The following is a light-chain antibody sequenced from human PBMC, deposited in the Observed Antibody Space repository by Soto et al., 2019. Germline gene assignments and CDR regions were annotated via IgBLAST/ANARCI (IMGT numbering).Light chain of an antibody. Sequence: DIQMTQSPSSLSASVGDRVTIACRAGQTISSNLNWYQQKPGKAPKLLIYAASTLLSGVPSRFSGSRSRTDFTLTISSLRPEDFATYYCQQSYGTPYTFGRGTKLEIK. J-gene: IGKJ2*01. V-gene: IGKV1-39*01. CDR1: QTISSN. CDR3: QQSYGTPYT. CDR2: AAS.